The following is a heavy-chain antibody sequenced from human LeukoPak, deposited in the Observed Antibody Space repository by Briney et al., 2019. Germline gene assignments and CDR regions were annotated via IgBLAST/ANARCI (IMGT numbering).Heavy chain of an antibody. CDR1: GYXFTSYG. Sequence: SVKVSCKASGYXFTSYGLSWVRQAPGQGLEWMGGMIPIFGTANYAQKFQGRVTITADESTSTAYMELSSLRSEDTAVYYCARDGIAAALGYYFDYWGQGTLVTVSS. CDR2: MIPIFGTA. J-gene: IGHJ4*02. V-gene: IGHV1-69*13. CDR3: ARDGIAAALGYYFDY. D-gene: IGHD6-13*01.